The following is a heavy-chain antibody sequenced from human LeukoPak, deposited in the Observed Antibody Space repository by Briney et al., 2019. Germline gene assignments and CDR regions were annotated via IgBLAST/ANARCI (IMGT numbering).Heavy chain of an antibody. Sequence: TSETLSLTCTVSGGSISSNNYYWGWIRQTPGKGLEWIGSIYYSGNTNYNPSLRSRVTMSIDTSKNQFSLRLSSVTAADTAVYYCARVTGTTVTTFHYYYYMDVWGKGTTVTISS. CDR1: GGSISSNNYY. CDR3: ARVTGTTVTTFHYYYYMDV. V-gene: IGHV4-39*07. J-gene: IGHJ6*03. CDR2: IYYSGNT. D-gene: IGHD4-17*01.